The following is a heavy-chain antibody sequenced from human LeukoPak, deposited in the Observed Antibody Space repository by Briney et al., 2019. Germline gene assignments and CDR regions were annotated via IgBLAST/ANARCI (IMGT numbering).Heavy chain of an antibody. V-gene: IGHV1-46*01. CDR3: ARRGSSVTYYYGMDV. CDR1: GYTFTSYY. J-gene: IGHJ6*02. Sequence: ASVKVSCKASGYTFTSYYMHWVRQAPGQGLEWMGIINPSGGSTSYAQMFQGRVTMTRDTSTSTVYMELSSLRSEDTAVYYSARRGSSVTYYYGMDVWGQGTTVTVSS. D-gene: IGHD2-2*01. CDR2: INPSGGST.